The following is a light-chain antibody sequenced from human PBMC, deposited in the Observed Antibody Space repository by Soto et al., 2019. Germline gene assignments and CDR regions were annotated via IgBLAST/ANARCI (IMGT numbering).Light chain of an antibody. J-gene: IGKJ4*01. CDR2: GAS. Sequence: EIVLTQSPGTLSLSPGERATLSCRASQSVSSSYLAWYQQKPGQAPRLLIYGASSRATGIPDRFSGSGSGTEFTLTISSLQSEDFAIYFCQQYNQWPPLTFGGGTKVDIK. CDR3: QQYNQWPPLT. V-gene: IGKV3-20*01. CDR1: QSVSSSY.